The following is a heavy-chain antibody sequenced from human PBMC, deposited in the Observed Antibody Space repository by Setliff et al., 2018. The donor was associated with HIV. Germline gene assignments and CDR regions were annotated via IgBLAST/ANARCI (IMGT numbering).Heavy chain of an antibody. Sequence: SETLSLTCTVSGGSISSYYWSWIRQPPGKGLEWIGYIYYSGSTNYNPSLKSRVTISIDTSKNQFSLKLSSVTAADTAVYYCARGFWKRITMIVATSYYYYYGMDVWGQGTTVTVSS. V-gene: IGHV4-59*12. CDR3: ARGFWKRITMIVATSYYYYYGMDV. CDR2: IYYSGST. CDR1: GGSISSYY. J-gene: IGHJ6*02. D-gene: IGHD3-22*01.